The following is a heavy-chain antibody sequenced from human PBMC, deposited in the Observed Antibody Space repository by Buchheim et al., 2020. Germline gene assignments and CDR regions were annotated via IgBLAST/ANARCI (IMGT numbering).Heavy chain of an antibody. CDR1: GYTFTSYY. D-gene: IGHD6-13*01. CDR2: INPSGGST. CDR3: ARDPGHSSSSLDNWFDP. J-gene: IGHJ5*02. Sequence: QVHLVQSGAEVKKSGASVKVSCQASGYTFTSYYMHWVRQAPGQGLEWMGIINPSGGSTNYAQKFQGRVTITADKSTSTAYMELSSLRSEDTAVYYCARDPGHSSSSLDNWFDPWGQGTL. V-gene: IGHV1-46*01.